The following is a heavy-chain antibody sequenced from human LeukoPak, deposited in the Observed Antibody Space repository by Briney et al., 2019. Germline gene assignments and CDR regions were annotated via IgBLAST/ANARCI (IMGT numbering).Heavy chain of an antibody. J-gene: IGHJ2*01. CDR2: IYYSGST. V-gene: IGHV4-30-4*01. CDR3: ARYYDSNRSLRYFDL. D-gene: IGHD3-22*01. CDR1: GGSISSGDYY. Sequence: SETLSLTCTVSGGSISSGDYYWSWTRQPPGKGLEWIGYIYYSGSTYYNPSLKSRVTISVDTSKNQFSLKLSSVTAADTAVYYCARYYDSNRSLRYFDLWGRGTLVTVSS.